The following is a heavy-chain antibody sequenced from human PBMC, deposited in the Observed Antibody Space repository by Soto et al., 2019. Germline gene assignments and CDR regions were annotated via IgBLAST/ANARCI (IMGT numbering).Heavy chain of an antibody. V-gene: IGHV4-59*01. CDR3: ARAILPVYYFDY. J-gene: IGHJ4*02. Sequence: PSETLSLTCTVSGGSISSYYWSWIRQPPGKGLEWIGYIYYSGSTNYNPSLKSRVTISVDTSKNQFSLKLSSVTAADTAVYYCARAILPVYYFDYWGQGTLVTVSS. D-gene: IGHD2-8*01. CDR2: IYYSGST. CDR1: GGSISSYY.